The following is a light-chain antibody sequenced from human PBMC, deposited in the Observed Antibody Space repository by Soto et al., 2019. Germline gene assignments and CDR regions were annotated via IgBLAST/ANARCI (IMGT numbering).Light chain of an antibody. Sequence: QSALTQPASVSGSPGQSITISCTGSSSDVGGYNYVSWYQQLPGKAPKLLIYEVTNRASGISYRFSGSKSGNTASLTISGLQPEDEADYYCTSYTSTSTLLFGGGTKVTVL. J-gene: IGLJ3*02. CDR1: SSDVGGYNY. CDR2: EVT. V-gene: IGLV2-14*01. CDR3: TSYTSTSTLL.